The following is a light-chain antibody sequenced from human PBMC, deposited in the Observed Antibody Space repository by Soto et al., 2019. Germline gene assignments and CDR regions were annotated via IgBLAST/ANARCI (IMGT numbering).Light chain of an antibody. CDR1: SSDVGGYSY. CDR2: DVT. Sequence: SVLTQPHSVYGFPGQSGTISCTGTSSDVGGYSYVSWYQQHPGKAPQLIIYDVTERPSGVPDRFSGSKSGNTASLTISGLQAEDEADYYCCSYTGSYSYVFGIGTKVTVL. J-gene: IGLJ1*01. V-gene: IGLV2-11*01. CDR3: CSYTGSYSYV.